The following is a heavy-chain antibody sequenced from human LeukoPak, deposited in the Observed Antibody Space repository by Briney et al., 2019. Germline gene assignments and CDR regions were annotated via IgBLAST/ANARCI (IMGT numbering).Heavy chain of an antibody. CDR1: GFTFSSYA. J-gene: IGHJ3*02. CDR2: ISGSGGST. CDR3: AKDLFMITFGGVIDPVDAFDI. Sequence: GGSLRLSCAASGFTFSSYAMSWVRQAPGKGLEWVSAISGSGGSTYYTDSVKGRFTISRDNSKNTLYLQMNSLRAEDTAVYYCAKDLFMITFGGVIDPVDAFDIWGQGTMVTVSS. V-gene: IGHV3-23*01. D-gene: IGHD3-16*02.